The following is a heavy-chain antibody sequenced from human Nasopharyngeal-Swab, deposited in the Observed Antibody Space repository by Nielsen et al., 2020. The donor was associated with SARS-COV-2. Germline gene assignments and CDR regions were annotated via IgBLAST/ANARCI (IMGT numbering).Heavy chain of an antibody. J-gene: IGHJ6*03. Sequence: ASVKVSCKASGYTFTSYAMHWVRQAPGQRLEWTGWINAGNGNTKYSQKFQGRVTITRDTSASTAYMELSSLRSEDTAVYYCARDLLVRVWLRGDYPSGYMDVWGKGTTVTVSS. D-gene: IGHD4-17*01. CDR3: ARDLLVRVWLRGDYPSGYMDV. CDR2: INAGNGNT. CDR1: GYTFTSYA. V-gene: IGHV1-3*01.